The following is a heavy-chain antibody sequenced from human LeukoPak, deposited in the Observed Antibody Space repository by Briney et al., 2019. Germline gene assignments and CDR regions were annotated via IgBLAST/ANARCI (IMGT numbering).Heavy chain of an antibody. V-gene: IGHV1-8*01. D-gene: IGHD1-26*01. CDR3: AREGIVGATPKFDY. J-gene: IGHJ4*02. CDR1: GYTFTSYD. CDR2: MNPNSGNT. Sequence: ASVKVSCKASGYTFTSYDINWVRQATGQGLEWMGWMNPNSGNTGYAQKFQGRVTMTRNTSISTAYMELSSLRSEDTAVYYCAREGIVGATPKFDYWGQGTLVTVSS.